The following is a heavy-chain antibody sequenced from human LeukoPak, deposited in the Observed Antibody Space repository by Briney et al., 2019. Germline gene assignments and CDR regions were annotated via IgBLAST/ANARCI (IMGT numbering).Heavy chain of an antibody. Sequence: GGSLRLSCAASGFTFSTYSMNWVRQAPGKGLDWVSYISSSGNTIYYADSVKGRFTISRDNAKNSLYLQMNSLRAEDTAVYYCARESPPQYSYDSSSYLGPMDAFDIWGQGTMVTVSS. D-gene: IGHD3-22*01. V-gene: IGHV3-48*04. J-gene: IGHJ3*02. CDR1: GFTFSTYS. CDR2: ISSSGNTI. CDR3: ARESPPQYSYDSSSYLGPMDAFDI.